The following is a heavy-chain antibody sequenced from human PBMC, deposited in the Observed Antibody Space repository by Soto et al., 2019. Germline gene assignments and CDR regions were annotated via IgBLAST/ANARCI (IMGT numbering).Heavy chain of an antibody. CDR1: GYTFTRYA. CDR2: INAGNGNT. V-gene: IGHV1-3*01. CDR3: ARDRSVGSRERLFVF. D-gene: IGHD1-1*01. Sequence: GASVKVSCKASGYTFTRYAMHWVRQAPGQRLEWMGWINAGNGNTKYTQNLQSRVTITRDTSASTAYMELSSLSSEDTAVYYCARDRSVGSRERLFVFWGQGTLLMVSS. J-gene: IGHJ4*02.